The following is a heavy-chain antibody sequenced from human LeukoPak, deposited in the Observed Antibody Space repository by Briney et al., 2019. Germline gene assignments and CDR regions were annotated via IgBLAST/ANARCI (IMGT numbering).Heavy chain of an antibody. Sequence: GGSLRLSCVGSGFTFSFSDYWMTWVRQAPGKGLEWVANIKQDGSEKYYLDSVKGRFTISRDNAKNSLYLHMNSLRAEDTAVYYCATSWDYWGQGTLVTVSS. V-gene: IGHV3-7*01. CDR2: IKQDGSEK. CDR1: GFTFSFSDYW. CDR3: ATSWDY. J-gene: IGHJ4*02.